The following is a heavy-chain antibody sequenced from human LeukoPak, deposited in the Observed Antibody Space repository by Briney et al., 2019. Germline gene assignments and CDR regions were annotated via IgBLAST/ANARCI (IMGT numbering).Heavy chain of an antibody. Sequence: ASVKVSCKASGYTFTSYDINWVRQATGQGLEWMGWMNPNSGNTGYAQKFQGRVTMTRNTSISTAYMELSSLRSEDTAVYYCARGNGDPYYYYYYYMDVWGKGTTVTISS. CDR2: MNPNSGNT. V-gene: IGHV1-8*01. CDR1: GYTFTSYD. D-gene: IGHD4-17*01. CDR3: ARGNGDPYYYYYYYMDV. J-gene: IGHJ6*03.